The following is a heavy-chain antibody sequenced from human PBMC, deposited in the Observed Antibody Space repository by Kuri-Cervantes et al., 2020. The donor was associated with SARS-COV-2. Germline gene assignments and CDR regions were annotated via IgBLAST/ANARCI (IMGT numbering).Heavy chain of an antibody. Sequence: ASGKVYCKDSGYTFNSYGIHWARQASGQRLEWMGWINVGNGNTKYSQKFQGRVNITRDTYASTAYMELSSLRSEDTAVYYCAREYYDSSGYYYYYYYGMDVWGQGTTVTVSS. CDR3: AREYYDSSGYYYYYYYGMDV. CDR2: INVGNGNT. CDR1: GYTFNSYG. J-gene: IGHJ6*02. D-gene: IGHD3-22*01. V-gene: IGHV1-3*01.